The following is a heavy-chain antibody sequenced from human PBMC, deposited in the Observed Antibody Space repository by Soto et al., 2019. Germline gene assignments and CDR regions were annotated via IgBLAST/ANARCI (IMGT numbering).Heavy chain of an antibody. Sequence: QVQLQQWGAGLLKPAETLSLTCAVYGGSFSGYYWSWIRQPPGKGLEWIGEINHSGSTNYNPSLKSRVTISVDTSKNQFSLKLSSVSAADTAVYYCARCGTVVVPAAPPSDYWGQGTLVTVSS. CDR3: ARCGTVVVPAAPPSDY. D-gene: IGHD2-2*01. CDR1: GGSFSGYY. J-gene: IGHJ4*02. V-gene: IGHV4-34*01. CDR2: INHSGST.